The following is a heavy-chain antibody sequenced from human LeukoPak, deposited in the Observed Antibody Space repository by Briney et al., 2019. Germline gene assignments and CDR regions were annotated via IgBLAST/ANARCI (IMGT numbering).Heavy chain of an antibody. CDR1: GGTISTSSYY. V-gene: IGHV4-39*07. CDR3: ARVLHNRNYDGSTYYGY. Sequence: LETLSLTCTVSGGTISTSSYYFAWIRQPPGKGLEWIGSVYYSGSTYYHPSLKSRVTISIDTSKNQFSLNLNSVTAADTAVYYCARVLHNRNYDGSTYYGYWGQGTLVTVSS. CDR2: VYYSGST. J-gene: IGHJ4*02. D-gene: IGHD3-22*01.